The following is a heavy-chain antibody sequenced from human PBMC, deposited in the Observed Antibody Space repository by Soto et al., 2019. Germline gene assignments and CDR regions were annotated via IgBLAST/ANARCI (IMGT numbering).Heavy chain of an antibody. J-gene: IGHJ6*02. D-gene: IGHD6-19*01. CDR3: ARAKPLAVAGPNYYYGMDV. Sequence: QVQLVQSGAEVKKPGSSVKVSCKASGGTFSSYAISWVRQAPGQGLEWMGGIIPIFGTANYAQKFQGRVTITADESTSTAYMELRSLRSEDTAVYYCARAKPLAVAGPNYYYGMDVWGQGTTVTVSS. V-gene: IGHV1-69*12. CDR2: IIPIFGTA. CDR1: GGTFSSYA.